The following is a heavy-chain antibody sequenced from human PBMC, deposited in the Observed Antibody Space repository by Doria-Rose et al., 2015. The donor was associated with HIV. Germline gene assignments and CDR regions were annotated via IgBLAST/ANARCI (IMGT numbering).Heavy chain of an antibody. J-gene: IGHJ3*02. V-gene: IGHV4-39*07. CDR1: GGSVSSSSYY. CDR3: ARGLPRGQVLEWFWAFDT. D-gene: IGHD3-3*01. CDR2: IYYSGST. Sequence: QVQLQESGPGLVKPSETLSLTCTVSGGSVSSSSYYWGWVRQPPGKGLEWIGNIYYSGSTYYNPSLKSRVTISIDTSKNQFSLKVRSVTAADTAVYYCARGLPRGQVLEWFWAFDTWCLGTMVTVSS.